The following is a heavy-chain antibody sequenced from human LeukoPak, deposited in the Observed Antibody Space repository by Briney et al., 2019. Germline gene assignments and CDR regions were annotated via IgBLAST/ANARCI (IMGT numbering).Heavy chain of an antibody. CDR2: IKSKTDGGTS. D-gene: IGHD1-26*01. J-gene: IGHJ3*02. V-gene: IGHV3-15*01. CDR3: ATDPGEWEPI. CDR1: GLTFTNAW. Sequence: SGVSLRLSCATSGLTFTNAWMSWFRQAPGKGLEWVGRIKSKTDGGTSDYAAPVQGRFTISRDDSKNTLYLQMNSLKIEDTAVYYCATDPGEWEPIWGQGTMVTVSS.